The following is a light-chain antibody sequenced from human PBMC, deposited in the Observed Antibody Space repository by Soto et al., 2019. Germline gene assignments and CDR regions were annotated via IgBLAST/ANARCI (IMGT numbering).Light chain of an antibody. CDR1: QSLSSD. CDR2: GAS. CDR3: QQYNNWPPLT. V-gene: IGKV3-15*01. J-gene: IGKJ4*01. Sequence: EIVMTQSPATLSVSPGERATLSCRASQSLSSDLAWYQQKPGQAPRLLIYGASNRATGIPARFSGSGSGTEFTLTISSLQPEDFALYYCQQYNNWPPLTFGGGTKVEIK.